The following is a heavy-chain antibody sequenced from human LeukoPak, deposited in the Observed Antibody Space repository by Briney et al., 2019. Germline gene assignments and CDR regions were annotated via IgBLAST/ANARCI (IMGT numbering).Heavy chain of an antibody. CDR3: ARSSGWYHRGPDYYYYYMDV. Sequence: GSLRLSCAASGFTVSNSYMSWVRQAPGKGLEWVSIIYGGGTTYYGDSVKGRFTISRDNAKNSLYLQMNSLRAEDTAVYYCARSSGWYHRGPDYYYYYMDVWGKGTTVTVS. CDR1: GFTVSNSY. CDR2: IYGGGTT. V-gene: IGHV3-53*01. J-gene: IGHJ6*03. D-gene: IGHD6-19*01.